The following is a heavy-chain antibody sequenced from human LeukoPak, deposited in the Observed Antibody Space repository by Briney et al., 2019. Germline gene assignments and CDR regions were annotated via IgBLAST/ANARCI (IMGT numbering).Heavy chain of an antibody. D-gene: IGHD1-26*01. CDR2: IYTSGCT. Sequence: SETLSLTCTVSGGSISSYYWSWIRQPAGKGLEWIGRIYTSGCTNYNPSLKSRVTMSVDTSKNQFSLKLSSVTAADTAVYYCARLLPKINDYYYYGMDVWGQGTTVTVSS. J-gene: IGHJ6*02. CDR3: ARLLPKINDYYYYGMDV. CDR1: GGSISSYY. V-gene: IGHV4-4*07.